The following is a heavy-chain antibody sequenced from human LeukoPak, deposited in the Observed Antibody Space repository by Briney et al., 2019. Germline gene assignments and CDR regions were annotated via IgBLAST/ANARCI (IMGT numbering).Heavy chain of an antibody. V-gene: IGHV1-24*01. D-gene: IGHD3-22*01. CDR2: FDPEDGET. Sequence: ASVKVSCKVSGYTLTELSMHWVRQAPGKGLEWMGRFDPEDGETLYAQKFQGRVTMTRDTSTSTVYMELSSLRSEDTAVYYCARENYYDSSGYRPFDPWGQGTLVTVSS. CDR1: GYTLTELS. J-gene: IGHJ5*02. CDR3: ARENYYDSSGYRPFDP.